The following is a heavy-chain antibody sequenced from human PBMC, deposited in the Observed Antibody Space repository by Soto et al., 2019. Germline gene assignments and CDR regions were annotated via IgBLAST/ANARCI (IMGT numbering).Heavy chain of an antibody. Sequence: QVQLVQSGAEVKKPGASVKVSCKASGYTFTSYAMHWVRQAPGQRLEWMGWINAGNGNTKYSQKFQGRVTITRDTSASTAYMELSSLRSEDTAVYYCARVMSIAARRDLGYWGQGTLVTVSS. CDR3: ARVMSIAARRDLGY. D-gene: IGHD6-6*01. J-gene: IGHJ4*02. V-gene: IGHV1-3*01. CDR1: GYTFTSYA. CDR2: INAGNGNT.